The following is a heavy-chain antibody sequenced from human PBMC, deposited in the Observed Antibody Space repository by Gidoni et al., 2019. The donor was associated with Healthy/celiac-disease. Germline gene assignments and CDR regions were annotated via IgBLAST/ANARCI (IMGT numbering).Heavy chain of an antibody. Sequence: EVQLVESGGGLVKPGGSLRLSCAASGFTFSSYSMNWVRQAPGKGLEWVSSISSSSSYIYYADSVKGRFTISRDNAKNSLYLQMNSLRAEDTAVYYCARVPAFMLYFDLWGRGTLVTVSS. V-gene: IGHV3-21*01. J-gene: IGHJ2*01. D-gene: IGHD2-2*01. CDR1: GFTFSSYS. CDR2: ISSSSSYI. CDR3: ARVPAFMLYFDL.